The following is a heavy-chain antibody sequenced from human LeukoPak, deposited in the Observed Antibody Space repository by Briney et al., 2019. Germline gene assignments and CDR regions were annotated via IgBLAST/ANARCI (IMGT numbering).Heavy chain of an antibody. D-gene: IGHD1-26*01. Sequence: GGSPRLSCAASGFTFSSFSMNWVRQAPGKGLEWVSSISSSGSYIYYADSVKGRFTISRDNAKNSLYLQVNSLRVEDTAVYYCARDRSGVGATLYWGQGTLVTVSS. CDR1: GFTFSSFS. CDR2: ISSSGSYI. CDR3: ARDRSGVGATLY. V-gene: IGHV3-21*01. J-gene: IGHJ4*02.